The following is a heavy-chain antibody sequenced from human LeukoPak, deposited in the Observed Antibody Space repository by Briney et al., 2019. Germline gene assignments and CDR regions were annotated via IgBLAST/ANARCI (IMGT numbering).Heavy chain of an antibody. V-gene: IGHV3-48*03. Sequence: GSLRLSCAASGFTFSSYEMSWVRQAPGKGLEWVSYISGSGSTIYYADSVQGRFTISRDNAKNSLYLQMNSLRAEDTAVYYCAREGTPSGSSNYYYYYMDVWGKGTTVTVSS. CDR1: GFTFSSYE. D-gene: IGHD3-10*01. CDR2: ISGSGSTI. CDR3: AREGTPSGSSNYYYYYMDV. J-gene: IGHJ6*03.